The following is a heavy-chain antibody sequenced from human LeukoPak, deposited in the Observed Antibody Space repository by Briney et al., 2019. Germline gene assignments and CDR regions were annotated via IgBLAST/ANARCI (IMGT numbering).Heavy chain of an antibody. J-gene: IGHJ4*02. CDR1: GFSFSGSW. Sequence: GGSLRLSCSASGFSFSGSWMTWVRQAPGKGLEWVANIKPDGSDTYYVDSMKDRFTISRDNAKNSLYLQINGLRAEDTAVHYCARHLDWSFDYWGQGTLVTVSS. CDR2: IKPDGSDT. D-gene: IGHD3/OR15-3a*01. V-gene: IGHV3-7*01. CDR3: ARHLDWSFDY.